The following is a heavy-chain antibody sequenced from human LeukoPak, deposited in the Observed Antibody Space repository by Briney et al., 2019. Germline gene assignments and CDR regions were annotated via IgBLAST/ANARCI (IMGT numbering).Heavy chain of an antibody. Sequence: QPGGSLRLSCAASGFTFTTNAMSWVGQAPGKGLEWVSAISGRTGGTYYADSVKGRFTISRDNSKSTLYLQMDSLRAEDTAVYYCAKCGNSGCHLIDYWGQGTLVTVSS. D-gene: IGHD5-12*01. V-gene: IGHV3-23*01. CDR2: ISGRTGGT. CDR1: GFTFTTNA. J-gene: IGHJ4*02. CDR3: AKCGNSGCHLIDY.